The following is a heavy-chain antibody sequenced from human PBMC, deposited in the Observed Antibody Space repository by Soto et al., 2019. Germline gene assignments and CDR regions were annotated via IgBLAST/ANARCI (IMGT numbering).Heavy chain of an antibody. J-gene: IGHJ4*02. CDR1: GYTFSSYH. CDR3: ARDLPPVDY. V-gene: IGHV1-18*01. Sequence: QIQLVQSGAEVKKPGASVKVSCKASGYTFSSYHITWVRQAPGQGLEWMGWISAYNGNTNYAQNLQGRVTMTTDPSTSTAYMERRSLRSDDTAVYSCARDLPPVDYWGQGTLVTVSS. CDR2: ISAYNGNT.